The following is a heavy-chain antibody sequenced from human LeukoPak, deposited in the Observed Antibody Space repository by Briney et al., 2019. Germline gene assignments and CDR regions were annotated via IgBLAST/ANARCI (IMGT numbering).Heavy chain of an antibody. J-gene: IGHJ5*02. V-gene: IGHV4-59*01. Sequence: PSETLSLTCTVSGGSISSYYWSWIRQPPGKGLEWIGYIYYSGSTNYNPSLKSRVTISVDTSKNQFSLKLSSVTAADTAVYYCARSITMVRGDKNWFDPWGQGTLVTVSS. CDR1: GGSISSYY. CDR3: ARSITMVRGDKNWFDP. CDR2: IYYSGST. D-gene: IGHD3-10*01.